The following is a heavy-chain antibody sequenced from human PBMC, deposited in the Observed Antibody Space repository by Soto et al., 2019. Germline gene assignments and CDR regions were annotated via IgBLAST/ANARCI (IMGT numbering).Heavy chain of an antibody. CDR2: ISYSGGT. CDR1: GASISSSSYY. Sequence: QLLLQESGPGLVKPSETLSLTCSLSGASISSSSYYWGWIRQPPGKGLQWIGSISYSGGTYYNPSLKSRVTMSVDTSKNQFSLNLNFVTASDTAVYYCARLIPDCGGNCYSVGAFDIWGQGTKVTVSS. D-gene: IGHD2-21*02. J-gene: IGHJ3*02. V-gene: IGHV4-39*01. CDR3: ARLIPDCGGNCYSVGAFDI.